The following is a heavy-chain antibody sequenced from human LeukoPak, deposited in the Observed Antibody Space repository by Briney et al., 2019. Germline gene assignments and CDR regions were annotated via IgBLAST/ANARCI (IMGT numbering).Heavy chain of an antibody. CDR3: AKDGRWLQLSNAFDY. CDR2: ISGSGGST. D-gene: IGHD5-24*01. Sequence: GGSLRLSCAASGFTFSSYAMSWVRQTPGKGLEWVSAISGSGGSTYYADSVKGRFTISRDNAKNSLYLQMNSLRAEDTALYYCAKDGRWLQLSNAFDYWGQGTLVTVSS. CDR1: GFTFSSYA. V-gene: IGHV3-23*01. J-gene: IGHJ4*02.